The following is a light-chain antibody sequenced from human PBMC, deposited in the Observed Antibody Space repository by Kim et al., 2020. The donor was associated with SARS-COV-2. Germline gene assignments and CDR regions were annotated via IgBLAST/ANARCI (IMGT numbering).Light chain of an antibody. V-gene: IGLV2-14*03. Sequence: QSVTDACTGASSDVGGSNYVSWYQQHPGKDPKLMIYDVSKRPSGVSNRFSGSKSGNTASLTISGLQAEDEADYYCSSCTSSSTYVFGTGTKVTVL. J-gene: IGLJ1*01. CDR2: DVS. CDR3: SSCTSSSTYV. CDR1: SSDVGGSNY.